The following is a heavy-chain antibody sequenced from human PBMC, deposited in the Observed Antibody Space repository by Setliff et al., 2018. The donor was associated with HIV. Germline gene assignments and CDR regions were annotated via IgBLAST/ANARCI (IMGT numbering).Heavy chain of an antibody. Sequence: GESLKISCVASGFRFRGHAMNWVRQAPGKGLEWVSVISGSGGSTFYADSVKGRFTISRDNSKNTLYLQMNSLRAEDTAVYYCATIVESSGYHGGNYFDFWGRGSLVTVS. D-gene: IGHD3-22*01. CDR2: ISGSGGST. J-gene: IGHJ4*02. V-gene: IGHV3-23*01. CDR1: GFRFRGHA. CDR3: ATIVESSGYHGGNYFDF.